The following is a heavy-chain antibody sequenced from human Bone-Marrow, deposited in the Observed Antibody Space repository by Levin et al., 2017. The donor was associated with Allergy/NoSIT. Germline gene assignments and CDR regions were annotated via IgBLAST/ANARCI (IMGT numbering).Heavy chain of an antibody. D-gene: IGHD2-21*01. CDR2: VNPNSGGG. J-gene: IGHJ6*02. V-gene: IGHV1-2*02. CDR1: GYTFRGDY. Sequence: ASVKVSCKASGYTFRGDYIHWVRQAPGQGLEWMGWVNPNSGGGNYARKFQGRVTMTGDTSISTAYMELSSLRSDDTALYYCARERDGEGMDVWGQGTTVTVSS. CDR3: ARERDGEGMDV.